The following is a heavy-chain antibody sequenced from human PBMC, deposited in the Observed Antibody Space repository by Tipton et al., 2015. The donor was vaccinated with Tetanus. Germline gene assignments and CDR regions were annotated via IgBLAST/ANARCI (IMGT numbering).Heavy chain of an antibody. V-gene: IGHV4-31*03. CDR3: ARERARGARGWNYFDC. Sequence: TLSLTCTVSGGSISRGGYYWSWIRQHPRKGLEWIGGIYYSGSTYYNPSLKSRVTMSVDTSKNQFSLKLNSVTAADTAVYYCARERARGARGWNYFDCWGQGTLVTVSS. CDR2: IYYSGST. D-gene: IGHD1-26*01. J-gene: IGHJ4*02. CDR1: GGSISRGGYY.